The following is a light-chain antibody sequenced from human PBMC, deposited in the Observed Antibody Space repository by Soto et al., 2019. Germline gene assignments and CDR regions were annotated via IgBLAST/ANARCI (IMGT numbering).Light chain of an antibody. CDR2: AAS. CDR3: QQSYSTTST. V-gene: IGKV1-39*01. Sequence: DIQMTQSPSSLSASVGDRVTITCRASQSISSYLNWYQQKPGKASKLLIYAASSLQSGVPSRFSGSGSGTDFTLTISSLQPEDFATYYCQQSYSTTSTFGQGTKV. CDR1: QSISSY. J-gene: IGKJ1*01.